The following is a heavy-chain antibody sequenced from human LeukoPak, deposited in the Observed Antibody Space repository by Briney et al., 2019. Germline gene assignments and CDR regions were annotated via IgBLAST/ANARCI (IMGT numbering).Heavy chain of an antibody. Sequence: PGGSLRLSCAASGFTFSSYSMNWVRQAPGKGLEWVSSISSSSSYIYYADSVKGRFTISRDNAKNSLYLQMNSLRAEDTAVYYCARGRRYCTNGVCYVTDYWGQGTLVTVSS. CDR3: ARGRRYCTNGVCYVTDY. D-gene: IGHD2-8*01. V-gene: IGHV3-21*01. J-gene: IGHJ4*02. CDR2: ISSSSSYI. CDR1: GFTFSSYS.